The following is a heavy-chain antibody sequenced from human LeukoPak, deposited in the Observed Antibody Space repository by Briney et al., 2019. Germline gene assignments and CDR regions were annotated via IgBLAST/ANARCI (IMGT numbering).Heavy chain of an antibody. CDR2: IGSSGSTI. D-gene: IGHD2-21*02. V-gene: IGHV3-48*03. J-gene: IGHJ6*02. CDR3: ARSVCGGDCLYYYYGMDV. Sequence: GGSLRLSCAASGFTFSSYEMNWVRQAPGKGLEWVSYIGSSGSTIYYADSVKGRFTISRDNAKNSLYLQMNSLRAEDTAVYYCARSVCGGDCLYYYYGMDVWGQGTTVTVSS. CDR1: GFTFSSYE.